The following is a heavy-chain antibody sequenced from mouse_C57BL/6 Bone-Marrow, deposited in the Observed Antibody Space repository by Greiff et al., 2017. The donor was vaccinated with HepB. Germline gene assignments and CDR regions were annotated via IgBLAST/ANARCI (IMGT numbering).Heavy chain of an antibody. J-gene: IGHJ2*01. D-gene: IGHD3-2*02. CDR2: ILPGSGST. CDR3: EREGHRDSSGRDD. Sequence: QVHAKQSGAELMKPGASVKLSCKATGYTFTGYWIEWVKQRPGHGLEWIGEILPGSGSTNYNEKFKGKATFTADTSSNTAYMQLSSLTTEDSAIYYCEREGHRDSSGRDDWGQGTTLTVAS. CDR1: GYTFTGYW. V-gene: IGHV1-9*01.